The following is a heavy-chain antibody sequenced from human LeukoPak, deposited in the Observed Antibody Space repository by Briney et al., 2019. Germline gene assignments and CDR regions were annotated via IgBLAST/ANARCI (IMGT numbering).Heavy chain of an antibody. J-gene: IGHJ6*03. V-gene: IGHV3-74*01. CDR3: ARGARGYYYYMDV. Sequence: GGSLRLSCAASGFTFSSYWMHWARQAPGKGLVWVSRINSDGSSTSYADSVKGRFTISRDNAKNTLYLQMNSLRAEDTAVYYCARGARGYYYYMDVWGKGTTVTVSS. CDR2: INSDGSST. CDR1: GFTFSSYW. D-gene: IGHD3-10*01.